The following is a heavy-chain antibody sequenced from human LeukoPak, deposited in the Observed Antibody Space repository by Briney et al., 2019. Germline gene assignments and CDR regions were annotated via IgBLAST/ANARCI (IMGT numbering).Heavy chain of an antibody. J-gene: IGHJ4*02. D-gene: IGHD6-25*01. CDR1: GGTFSSYA. CDR3: ARLVSGCIDY. V-gene: IGHV1-69*05. Sequence: SVKVSCKASGGTFSSYAISWVRQAPGQGLEWMGGIIPIFGTANYAQKLQGRVTMTTDTSTSTAYMELRSLRSDDTAVYYCARLVSGCIDYWGQGTLVTVSS. CDR2: IIPIFGTA.